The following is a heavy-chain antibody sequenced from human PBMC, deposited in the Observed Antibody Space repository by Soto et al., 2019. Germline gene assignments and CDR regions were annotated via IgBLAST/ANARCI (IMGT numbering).Heavy chain of an antibody. J-gene: IGHJ3*02. CDR1: GGSISSYY. CDR2: IYYSGST. V-gene: IGHV4-59*01. Sequence: QVQLQESGPGLVKPSETLSLTCTVSGGSISSYYWSWIRQPPGKGLEWIGYIYYSGSTNYNPSRKSRVTISVDTSKNQFSLTLSYVTAADTAVYYCARGRGGWFINQLLNAFDIWGQGTMVTVSS. D-gene: IGHD2-2*01. CDR3: ARGRGGWFINQLLNAFDI.